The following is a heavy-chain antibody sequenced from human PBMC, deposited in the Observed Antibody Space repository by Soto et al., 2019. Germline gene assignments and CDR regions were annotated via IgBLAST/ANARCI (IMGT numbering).Heavy chain of an antibody. J-gene: IGHJ3*02. CDR3: ARDYLGFDAFDI. Sequence: GGSLRLYCAASGFTFSSYAMHWVRQAPGKGLEWVAVISYDGSNKYYADSVKGRFTISRDNSKNTLYLQMNSLRAEETAVYYCARDYLGFDAFDIWGQVTMVTVSS. V-gene: IGHV3-30-3*01. CDR1: GFTFSSYA. D-gene: IGHD7-27*01. CDR2: ISYDGSNK.